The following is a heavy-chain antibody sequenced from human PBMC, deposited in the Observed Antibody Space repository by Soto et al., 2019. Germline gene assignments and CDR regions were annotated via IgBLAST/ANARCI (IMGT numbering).Heavy chain of an antibody. J-gene: IGHJ6*02. CDR1: GFTFDDYA. CDR2: ISWNSGSI. D-gene: IGHD3-10*01. CDR3: AKALRFGVYYYYGMDV. Sequence: EVQLVESGGGLVQPGRSLRLSCAASGFTFDDYAMHWVRQAPGKGLEWVSGISWNSGSIGYADSVKGRFTISRDNAKNSLYLQMNSLRAEDTALYYCAKALRFGVYYYYGMDVWGQGTTVTVSS. V-gene: IGHV3-9*01.